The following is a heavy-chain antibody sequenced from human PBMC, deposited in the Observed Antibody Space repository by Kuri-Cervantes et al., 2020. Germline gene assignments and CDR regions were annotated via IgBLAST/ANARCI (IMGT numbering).Heavy chain of an antibody. CDR1: GYTFTSYY. Sequence: ASVKVSCKASGYTFTSYYMHWVRQAPGQGLEWMGIINPSGGSTSYAQKFQGRVTMTRDTSTSTAYMELSSLRCEEMVVYSCVRDPCCGQDDSSGYYCVRYFYFYGTDVWGQGTTVTVSS. CDR3: VRDPCCGQDDSSGYYCVRYFYFYGTDV. CDR2: INPSGGST. V-gene: IGHV1-46*01. D-gene: IGHD3-22*01. J-gene: IGHJ6*02.